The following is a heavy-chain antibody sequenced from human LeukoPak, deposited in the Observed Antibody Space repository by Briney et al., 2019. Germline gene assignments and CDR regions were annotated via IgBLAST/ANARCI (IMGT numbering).Heavy chain of an antibody. Sequence: LGTLSLTSAVSRVSSRGYSSRCIRDTPGKGLEWIGEITNTGRPHYTPPPPRRVTISVGTSKIQCSLRRSSVTAADTAVYYCARVHPTQFVPRVTMVRGLFDPWGQGTLITVSS. CDR1: RVSSRGYS. J-gene: IGHJ5*02. D-gene: IGHD3-10*01. CDR3: ARVHPTQFVPRVTMVRGLFDP. V-gene: IGHV4-34*01. CDR2: ITNTGRP.